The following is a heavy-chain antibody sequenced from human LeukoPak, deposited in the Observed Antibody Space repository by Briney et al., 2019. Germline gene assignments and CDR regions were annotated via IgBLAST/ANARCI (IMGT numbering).Heavy chain of an antibody. Sequence: GGSLRLSCAASGFTFSSYEINWVRQAPGKGLEWVSYISSSGSTKYYADSVKGRFTISRDNAKNSLYLQMNSLRAEDTAVYYCARVPPTWFDPWGQGTLVTVSS. V-gene: IGHV3-48*03. CDR3: ARVPPTWFDP. CDR2: ISSSGSTK. J-gene: IGHJ5*02. CDR1: GFTFSSYE.